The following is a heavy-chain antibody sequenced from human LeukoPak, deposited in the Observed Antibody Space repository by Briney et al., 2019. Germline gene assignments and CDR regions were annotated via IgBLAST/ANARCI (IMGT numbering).Heavy chain of an antibody. V-gene: IGHV3-64D*06. J-gene: IGHJ4*02. CDR3: VKLGSEYYFDY. CDR2: ISSNGGTT. CDR1: GFTFSNYA. Sequence: GGSLRLSCSASGFTFSNYAMHWVRQAPGKGLEHVSAISSNGGTTDYADSVRGRFTISRDNSKNTLYLQMSSLRAEDTAVYYCVKLGSEYYFDYWGRGTLVTVSS.